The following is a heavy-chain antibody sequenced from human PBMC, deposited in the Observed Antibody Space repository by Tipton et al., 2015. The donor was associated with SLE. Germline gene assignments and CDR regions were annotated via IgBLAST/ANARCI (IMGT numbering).Heavy chain of an antibody. CDR1: GGSISSYY. CDR3: ARDKPTYSCLDY. V-gene: IGHV4-59*01. J-gene: IGHJ4*02. D-gene: IGHD2-2*01. Sequence: TLSLTCTVSGGSISSYYWSWIRQPPGKGLEWIGYIYYSGSTNYDPSLKSRVTISVDTSKNQFSLKLTSVTAADTAVYYCARDKPTYSCLDYWGQGTLVTVSS. CDR2: IYYSGST.